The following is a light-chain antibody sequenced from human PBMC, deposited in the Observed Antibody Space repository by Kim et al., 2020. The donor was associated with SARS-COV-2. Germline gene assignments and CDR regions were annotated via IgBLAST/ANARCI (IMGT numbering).Light chain of an antibody. Sequence: EIVLWQSPGTLSLSPGDRATLSCRASQGVSNYLAWYQQKPGQAPRLLIYEASKRAAGIPARFSGSGSGTDFTLTISRLEAGDSAVYFCGRRGSFGEGTRLEIK. J-gene: IGKJ5*01. CDR3: GRRGS. CDR2: EAS. CDR1: QGVSNY. V-gene: IGKV3-11*01.